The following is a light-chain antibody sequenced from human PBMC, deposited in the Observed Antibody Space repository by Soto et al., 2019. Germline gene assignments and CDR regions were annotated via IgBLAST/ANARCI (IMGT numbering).Light chain of an antibody. CDR1: QSISTH. CDR2: AAS. J-gene: IGKJ4*01. CDR3: QQSYSTPLT. Sequence: DIQMTQSPSSLSVSVGDRVTITCRASQSISTHLNWYQHKPGKAPNLLIHAASNLQTGVPSRFSGSGSGTDFTLTISSLQPEDFATYYCQQSYSTPLTFGGGTKGDIK. V-gene: IGKV1-39*01.